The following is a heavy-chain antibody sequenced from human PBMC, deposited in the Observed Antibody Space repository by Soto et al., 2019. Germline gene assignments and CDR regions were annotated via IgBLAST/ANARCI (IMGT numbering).Heavy chain of an antibody. V-gene: IGHV1-18*01. CDR2: ISGYDGHT. CDR3: ARVVGALGHWFDP. J-gene: IGHJ5*02. Sequence: ASVKVSCKASGYTFTTYGISWVRQAPGQGLEWMGWISGYDGHTKYAQKFQGRVTMTTDTSTSTAYMELRSLRSDDTAVYYCARVVGALGHWFDPWGQGTLVTV. D-gene: IGHD1-26*01. CDR1: GYTFTTYG.